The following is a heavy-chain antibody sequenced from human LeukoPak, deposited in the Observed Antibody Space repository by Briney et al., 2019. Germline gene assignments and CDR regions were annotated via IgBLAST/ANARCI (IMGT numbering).Heavy chain of an antibody. Sequence: SETLSLTCTVSGDPISSYYWSWIRQPPGKGLEWIGYIYYSGSTNYNPSLKSRVAISVDTSKNQFSLKLSSVTAADTAVYYCARLNTAMGIIDYWGQGTLVTVSS. CDR2: IYYSGST. V-gene: IGHV4-59*08. CDR3: ARLNTAMGIIDY. J-gene: IGHJ4*02. CDR1: GDPISSYY. D-gene: IGHD5-18*01.